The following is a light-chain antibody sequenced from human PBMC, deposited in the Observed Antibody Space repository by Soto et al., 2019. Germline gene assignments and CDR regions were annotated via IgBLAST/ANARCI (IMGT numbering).Light chain of an antibody. CDR2: AAS. V-gene: IGKV1-39*01. CDR3: QQSYSTLYT. J-gene: IGKJ2*01. Sequence: DIQMTQSPSSLSASVGDRVTITCQASQDISNYLNWYQQKPGKAPKLLIYAASSLQSGVPSRFSGSGSGTDFTLTISSLQPEDFATYYCQQSYSTLYTFGQGTKVDIK. CDR1: QDISNY.